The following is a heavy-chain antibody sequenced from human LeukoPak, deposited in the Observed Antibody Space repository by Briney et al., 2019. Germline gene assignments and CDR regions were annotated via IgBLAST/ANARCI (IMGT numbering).Heavy chain of an antibody. D-gene: IGHD3-16*01. Sequence: SETLSLTWSVSGXSISSYYWIWIRQPPGKGLEWIGYIYYSGSTNYNPSLKSRVTISVDTSKNQFSLKLSSVTAADTAVYYCARDQGGYFDYWGQGTLVTVSS. J-gene: IGHJ4*02. CDR3: ARDQGGYFDY. V-gene: IGHV4-59*12. CDR1: GXSISSYY. CDR2: IYYSGST.